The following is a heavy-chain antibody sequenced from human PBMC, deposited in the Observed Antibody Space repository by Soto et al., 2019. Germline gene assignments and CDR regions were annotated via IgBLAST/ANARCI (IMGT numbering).Heavy chain of an antibody. J-gene: IGHJ3*02. CDR1: GGSISSYY. CDR3: ARDSSGWYRNAFDI. Sequence: ASETLSLTCTVSGGSISSYYWSWIRQPPGKGLEWIGYIYYSGSTNYNPSLKSRVTISVDASKNQFSLKLSSATAADTAVYYCARDSSGWYRNAFDIWGQGTMVTVSS. CDR2: IYYSGST. D-gene: IGHD6-19*01. V-gene: IGHV4-59*01.